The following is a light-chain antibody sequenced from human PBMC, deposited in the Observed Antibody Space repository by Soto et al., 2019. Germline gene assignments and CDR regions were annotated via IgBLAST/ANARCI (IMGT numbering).Light chain of an antibody. CDR1: ESVGSA. V-gene: IGKV3-15*01. J-gene: IGKJ1*01. CDR3: QQYINWPRT. Sequence: DIVMTQSPVTLSVSPGERATVSCRASESVGSALAWYQQKPGQAPRLLIYGAYTRATGVSARFSGSGSGTDFTLTISGLQSEDLAVYHCQQYINWPRTFGQGTKVEIK. CDR2: GAY.